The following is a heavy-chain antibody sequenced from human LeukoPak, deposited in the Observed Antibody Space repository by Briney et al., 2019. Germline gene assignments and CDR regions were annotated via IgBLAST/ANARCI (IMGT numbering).Heavy chain of an antibody. CDR1: GGTFSSYA. V-gene: IGHV1-69*04. D-gene: IGHD3-22*01. CDR2: IIPILGIA. Sequence: SAKVSCKASGGTFSSYAISWVRQAPGQGLEWMGRIIPILGIANYAQKFQGRVTITADKSTSTAYMELSSLRSEDTAVYNCARELYYYDSSGYPFDYWGQGTLVTVSS. J-gene: IGHJ4*02. CDR3: ARELYYYDSSGYPFDY.